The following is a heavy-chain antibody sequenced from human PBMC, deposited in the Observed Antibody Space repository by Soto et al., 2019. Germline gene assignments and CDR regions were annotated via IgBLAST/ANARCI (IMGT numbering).Heavy chain of an antibody. CDR1: GGSISSGDYF. CDR2: IYYSGST. V-gene: IGHV4-30-4*01. CDR3: ARVVRGHYFDL. Sequence: QVQLQESGPGLVKPSQTLSLTCTVSGGSISSGDYFWNWIRQPPGEGLEWIGYIYYSGSTYFSPSFNCRITMSVALSRNQFSLQLSSVTAADTAIYYCARVVRGHYFDLWGRGTLVTVSS. J-gene: IGHJ2*01.